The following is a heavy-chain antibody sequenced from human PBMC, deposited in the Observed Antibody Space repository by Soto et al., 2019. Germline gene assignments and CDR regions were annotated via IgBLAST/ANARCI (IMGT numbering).Heavy chain of an antibody. J-gene: IGHJ4*02. CDR1: GFTFSSYA. V-gene: IGHV3-23*01. CDR3: AKVIMIVVASPFDY. D-gene: IGHD3-22*01. Sequence: EVQLLESGGGLVQPGGSLRLSCAASGFTFSSYAMSWVRQAPGKGLEWVSAISGGGGSTYYADSVKGRFTISRDNSKNTLYLQMNSLRDEETAVYYCAKVIMIVVASPFDYWGQGTLVTVSS. CDR2: ISGGGGST.